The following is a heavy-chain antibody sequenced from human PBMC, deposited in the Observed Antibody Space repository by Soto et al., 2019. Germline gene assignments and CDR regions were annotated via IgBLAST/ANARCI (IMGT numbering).Heavy chain of an antibody. J-gene: IGHJ4*02. V-gene: IGHV1-2*02. CDR2: INPNSGGT. CDR1: GYTFTGYY. Sequence: ASVKVSCKASGYTFTGYYMHWLRQAPGQGLEWMGWINPNSGGTNYAQKFQGRVTMTRDTSISTAYMELSRLRSDDTAVYYCARARDSSGWYYFDYWGQGTLVTVSS. CDR3: ARARDSSGWYYFDY. D-gene: IGHD6-19*01.